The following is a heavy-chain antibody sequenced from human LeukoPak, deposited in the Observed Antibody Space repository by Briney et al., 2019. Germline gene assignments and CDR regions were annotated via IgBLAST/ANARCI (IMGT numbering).Heavy chain of an antibody. CDR3: AKVDSSGWPQRYYFDY. V-gene: IGHV3-23*01. CDR1: GFTFSSYS. J-gene: IGHJ4*02. Sequence: GGSLRLSCAASGFTFSSYSMNWVRQAPGKGLEWVSAISGSGGSTYYADSVKGRFTISRDNSKNTLYLQMNSLRAEDTAVYYCAKVDSSGWPQRYYFDYWGQGTLVTVSS. CDR2: ISGSGGST. D-gene: IGHD6-19*01.